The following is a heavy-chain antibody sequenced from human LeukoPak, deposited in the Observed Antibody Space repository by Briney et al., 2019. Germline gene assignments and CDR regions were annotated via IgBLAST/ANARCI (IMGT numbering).Heavy chain of an antibody. Sequence: ASVKVSCKASGYTFIDSFMHWVRQAPGQGPEWMGWINPISGDTDYAQKFQGRLTLTRDTSISTAYMELTRLRFDDTAMYYCARDLAWGSGYDLDYWGLGTLVIVSS. CDR1: GYTFIDSF. CDR2: INPISGDT. CDR3: ARDLAWGSGYDLDY. D-gene: IGHD5-12*01. V-gene: IGHV1-2*02. J-gene: IGHJ4*01.